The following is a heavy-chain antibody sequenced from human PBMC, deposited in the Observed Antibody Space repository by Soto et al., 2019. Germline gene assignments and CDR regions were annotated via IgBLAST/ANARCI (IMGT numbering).Heavy chain of an antibody. CDR1: GFSLNTDGEG. CDR3: AHSRNLITEDAQVGDFDY. D-gene: IGHD3-10*01. V-gene: IGHV2-5*02. Sequence: QITLKESGPTQVKPTQTLTLTCSFSGFSLNTDGEGVGWVRQPPGEALEWLALIYWDDDERYSPSLQTRLTITKDTSKNQVVLIMTNMDPVDTATYYCAHSRNLITEDAQVGDFDYWGQGTLVTVSS. CDR2: IYWDDDE. J-gene: IGHJ4*02.